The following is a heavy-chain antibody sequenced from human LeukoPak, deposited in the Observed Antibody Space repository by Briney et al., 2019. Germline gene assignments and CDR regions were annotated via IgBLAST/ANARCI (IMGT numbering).Heavy chain of an antibody. CDR3: ARDPSILPYYYYYMDV. CDR2: ISAYNGNT. V-gene: IGHV1-18*01. Sequence: EASVKVSCKASGYTFTSYGISWVRQAPGQGLEWMGWISAYNGNTNYAQKLQGRVTMTTDTSTSTAYMELRSLRSDDTAVYYCARDPSILPYYYYYMDVWGKGTTVTVSS. J-gene: IGHJ6*03. D-gene: IGHD3-10*01. CDR1: GYTFTSYG.